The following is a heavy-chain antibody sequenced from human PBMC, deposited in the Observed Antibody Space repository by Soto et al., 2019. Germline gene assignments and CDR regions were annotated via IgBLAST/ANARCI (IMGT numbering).Heavy chain of an antibody. CDR3: TRRDDFGTLESHF. J-gene: IGHJ4*02. Sequence: SETLSLTWTVSGFSISSGGYYWSWIRQHPGKGLEWIGYIYYSGSTYYNPSLKSRVTISVDTSKNQFSLKLSSVTAADTAVYYCTRRDDFGTLESHFWGQGTLVTVSS. D-gene: IGHD4-17*01. V-gene: IGHV4-31*02. CDR1: GFSISSGGYY. CDR2: IYYSGST.